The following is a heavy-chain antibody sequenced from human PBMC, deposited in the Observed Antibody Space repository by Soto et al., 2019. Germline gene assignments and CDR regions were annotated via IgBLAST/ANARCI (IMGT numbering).Heavy chain of an antibody. D-gene: IGHD1-1*01. Sequence: GVSLRLSCAASGFTFSSYAMSWVRQTPGKGLEWVSLFSGSGGDTYYADSVKGRLTISRDNSKNTLYLQMNSLGAEDTAVYYCAAGTNSDWYTYWGQGTLVTVSS. J-gene: IGHJ4*02. CDR1: GFTFSSYA. CDR3: AAGTNSDWYTY. V-gene: IGHV3-23*01. CDR2: FSGSGGDT.